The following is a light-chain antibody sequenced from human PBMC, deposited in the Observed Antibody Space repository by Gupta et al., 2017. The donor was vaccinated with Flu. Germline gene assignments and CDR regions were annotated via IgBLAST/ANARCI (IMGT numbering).Light chain of an antibody. CDR2: MGS. CDR3: QQHKSSPIT. Sequence: PSTLFASVGDRITIACRASQSRSDFLAWYQQKPGKAPTLLIYMGSKVSAGVPSRFSGSGSGTEFTLTISALQPDDVATYYFQQHKSSPITIGRGTKVEIK. CDR1: QSRSDF. J-gene: IGKJ4*01. V-gene: IGKV1-5*03.